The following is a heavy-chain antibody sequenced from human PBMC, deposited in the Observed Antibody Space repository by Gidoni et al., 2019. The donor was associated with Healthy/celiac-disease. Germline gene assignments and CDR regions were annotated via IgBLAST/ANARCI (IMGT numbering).Heavy chain of an antibody. J-gene: IGHJ4*02. CDR2: NKSKTDGGTT. Sequence: EVQLVESGGGLVKPGGSLILPCAASGFTFSNAWMSWVRQAPGKGLEWVGRNKSKTDGGTTDYAAPVKGRFTISRDDSKNTLYLQMNSLKTEDTAVYYCTTEYYYDRYFDYWGQGTLVIVSS. V-gene: IGHV3-15*01. CDR3: TTEYYYDRYFDY. D-gene: IGHD3-22*01. CDR1: GFTFSNAW.